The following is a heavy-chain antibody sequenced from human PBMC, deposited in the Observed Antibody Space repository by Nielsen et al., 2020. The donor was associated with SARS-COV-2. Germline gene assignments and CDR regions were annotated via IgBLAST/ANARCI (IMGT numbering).Heavy chain of an antibody. V-gene: IGHV1-2*06. J-gene: IGHJ5*02. CDR2: INPNSGGT. CDR1: GYTFTGYY. D-gene: IGHD2-15*01. CDR3: ARERCSGGSCYFSPRRWFDP. Sequence: ASVKVSCKASGYTFTGYYMHWVRQAPGQGLEWMGRINPNSGGTNYAQKFQGRVTMTRDTSISIAYMELSRLRSDDTAVYYCARERCSGGSCYFSPRRWFDPWGQGTLVTVSS.